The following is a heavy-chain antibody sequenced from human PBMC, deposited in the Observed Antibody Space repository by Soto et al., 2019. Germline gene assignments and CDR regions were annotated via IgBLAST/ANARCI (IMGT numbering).Heavy chain of an antibody. CDR2: INYSGST. J-gene: IGHJ4*02. Sequence: TSETLSLTRAVFGGSFSGYYWSLVRPPPGKGLEWMGDINYSGSTYYNPSLKSRVTISVDTSKNQSSLKLSSVTAADTAVYYCARAFDYYDSSGYPAYWGQGTLVTVSS. CDR1: GGSFSGYY. CDR3: ARAFDYYDSSGYPAY. V-gene: IGHV4-34*01. D-gene: IGHD3-22*01.